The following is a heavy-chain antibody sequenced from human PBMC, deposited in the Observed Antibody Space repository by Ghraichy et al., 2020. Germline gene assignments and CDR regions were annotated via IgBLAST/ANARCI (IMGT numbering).Heavy chain of an antibody. V-gene: IGHV1-8*01. CDR1: GYTFTSYD. J-gene: IGHJ3*02. D-gene: IGHD3-22*01. Sequence: ASVKVSCKASGYTFTSYDINWVRQATGQGLEWMGWMNPNSGNTGYAQKFQGRVTMTRNISISTAYMELSSLRSEDTAVYYCARNTYYYDSSGYYYPYDAFDIWGQGTMVTVSS. CDR2: MNPNSGNT. CDR3: ARNTYYYDSSGYYYPYDAFDI.